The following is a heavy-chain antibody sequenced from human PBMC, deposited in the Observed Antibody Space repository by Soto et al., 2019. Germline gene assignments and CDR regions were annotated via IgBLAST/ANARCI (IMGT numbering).Heavy chain of an antibody. CDR2: IYSGGTT. V-gene: IGHV3-66*01. D-gene: IGHD4-17*01. CDR3: TRALTVTTVFDY. CDR1: GFTVSNNY. Sequence: EVQLVESGGGLVQPGGSLRLSCAASGFTVSNNYMSWVRQAPGKGLEWVSVIYSGGTTYYADSVKGRFTNSRDNSKNTLYLQLNSLRAEDTAVYYCTRALTVTTVFDYWGQGTLVTVSS. J-gene: IGHJ4*02.